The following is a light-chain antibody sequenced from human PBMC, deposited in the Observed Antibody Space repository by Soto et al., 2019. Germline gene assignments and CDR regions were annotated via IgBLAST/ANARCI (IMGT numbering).Light chain of an antibody. CDR2: RNN. CDR3: ATWDDSLNGPV. Sequence: QSVLTQPPSASGTPGQRVTISCSGSSSNLGDNNVNWYQQLPGTAPKLLIYRNNRKPSEVPDRFSCSNSGTSASLAISGLHSDDEADYYYATWDDSLNGPVFGGGTKLTVL. CDR1: SSNLGDNN. V-gene: IGLV1-44*01. J-gene: IGLJ3*02.